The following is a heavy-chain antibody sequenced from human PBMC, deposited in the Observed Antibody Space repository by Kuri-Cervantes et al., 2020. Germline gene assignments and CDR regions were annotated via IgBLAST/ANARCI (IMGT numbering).Heavy chain of an antibody. J-gene: IGHJ4*02. D-gene: IGHD3-16*01. CDR2: IESSARSYNT. CDR1: GFTFSNYG. V-gene: IGHV3-72*01. Sequence: GGSLRLSCAASGFTFSNYGMSWVRQAPGKGLEWVGRIESSARSYNTQYAASVAGRFTFSRDDSKNSLYLQMNSLKIEDTAIYHCARDYWGSYEYWGPGTLVTVSS. CDR3: ARDYWGSYEY.